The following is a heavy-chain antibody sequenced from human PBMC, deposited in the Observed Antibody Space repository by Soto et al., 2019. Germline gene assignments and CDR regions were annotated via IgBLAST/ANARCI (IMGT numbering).Heavy chain of an antibody. D-gene: IGHD1-26*01. Sequence: EVRLVESEGGLVQPGGSLRLSCAASGFTFSMSWMAWVRQPPGMGLEWVAKISPDGSGTDYVDSVRGRIVISRDNARSSLQLQMSSLGAEDTAVYYCATSGGGQWGQGTRVTVSS. CDR3: ATSGGGQ. CDR2: ISPDGSGT. CDR1: GFTFSMSW. V-gene: IGHV3-7*01. J-gene: IGHJ4*02.